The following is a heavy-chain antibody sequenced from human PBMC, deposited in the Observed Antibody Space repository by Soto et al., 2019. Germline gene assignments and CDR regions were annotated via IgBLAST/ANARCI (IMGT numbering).Heavy chain of an antibody. CDR2: TSYDGSNN. V-gene: IGHV3-33*05. J-gene: IGHJ4*02. CDR1: GFTFRSYV. D-gene: IGHD3-16*01. Sequence: QVQLVESGGGVVQPGTSLRLSCVGSGFTFRSYVIHWVRQAPGKGLEWVALTSYDGSNNFYGDSVKGRFTSSRHNSSNTVELQMDSITFEDPALYYCARWGTTGGLDVWGQGTLVSVSS. CDR3: ARWGTTGGLDV.